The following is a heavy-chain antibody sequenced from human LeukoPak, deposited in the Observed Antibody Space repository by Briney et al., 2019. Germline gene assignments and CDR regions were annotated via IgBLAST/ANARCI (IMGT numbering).Heavy chain of an antibody. CDR2: IXYSXXT. V-gene: IGHV4-39*01. CDR1: GGSISSSSYY. D-gene: IGHD2-8*01. J-gene: IGHJ4*02. CDR3: VRPRNGGMFDY. Sequence: RTSETLSLTCTVSGGSISSSSYYWGRIRQPPGXXXEWIGXIXYSXXTXXXXXLKXRVTXXVDTSRNQFSLKLSSVTAADTAVYYCVRPRNGGMFDYWGQGTLVTVSS.